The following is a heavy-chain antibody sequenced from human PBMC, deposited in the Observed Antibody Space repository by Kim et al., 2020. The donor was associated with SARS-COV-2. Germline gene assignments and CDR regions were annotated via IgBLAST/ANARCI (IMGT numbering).Heavy chain of an antibody. CDR1: GFTVSSNY. D-gene: IGHD3-16*01. Sequence: GGSLRLSCAASGFTVSSNYMSWVRQAPGKGLEWVSVIYSGGSTYYADSVKGRFTIPRDNSKNTLYLQMNSLRAEDTAVYYCARRVGGRGKYSRTPLGGMDVWGQGTTVTVSS. V-gene: IGHV3-66*02. CDR3: ARRVGGRGKYSRTPLGGMDV. J-gene: IGHJ6*02. CDR2: IYSGGST.